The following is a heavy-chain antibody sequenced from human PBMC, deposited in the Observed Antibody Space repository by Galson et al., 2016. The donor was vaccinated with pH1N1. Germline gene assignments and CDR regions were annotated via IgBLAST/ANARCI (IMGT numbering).Heavy chain of an antibody. V-gene: IGHV2-5*02. CDR3: AHGPYRSSTVGAWGH. CDR1: DFSLTATGVY. D-gene: IGHD1-26*01. Sequence: PALVKPTQTLTLTCTFSDFSLTATGVYVGWIRKPQGEALEWLAIIYWDGEERYSPSLKNRLTITKDTSKNQVAPTMTNMDFVDTATYYCAHGPYRSSTVGAWGHWGQGTPVTVSS. CDR2: IYWDGEE. J-gene: IGHJ4*02.